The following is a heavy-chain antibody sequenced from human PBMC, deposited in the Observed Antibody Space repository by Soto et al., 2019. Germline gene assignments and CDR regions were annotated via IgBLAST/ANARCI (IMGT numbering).Heavy chain of an antibody. CDR1: GFSFRSFG. CDR2: ISYDGSDK. CDR3: AKDRRHCYVGACYGQGAFDL. Sequence: QMQLVVSGGGVVQPRRSLRVSWTASGFSFRSFGMHWVRQAPGKGLEWVTIISYDGSDKYYADSVKGRFTVSRDYSKNTLYLEMESLRAEDTAIYYCAKDRRHCYVGACYGQGAFDLWGQGTMVTVSS. D-gene: IGHD2-21*01. J-gene: IGHJ3*01. V-gene: IGHV3-30*18.